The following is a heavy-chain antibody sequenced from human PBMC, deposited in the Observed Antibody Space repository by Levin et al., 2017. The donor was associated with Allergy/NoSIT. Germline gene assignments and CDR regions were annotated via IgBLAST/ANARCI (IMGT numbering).Heavy chain of an antibody. V-gene: IGHV3-48*02. D-gene: IGHD6-6*01. Sequence: PGGSLRLSCTASGFTFSLHSMNWVRQAPGKGLDWVSYISGGSKTIYYADSVKGRFTISRDNAKNSLYLQMNTLRDEDMAVYYCARDSRAAYGMDVWGQGTTVTVSS. J-gene: IGHJ6*02. CDR1: GFTFSLHS. CDR2: ISGGSKTI. CDR3: ARDSRAAYGMDV.